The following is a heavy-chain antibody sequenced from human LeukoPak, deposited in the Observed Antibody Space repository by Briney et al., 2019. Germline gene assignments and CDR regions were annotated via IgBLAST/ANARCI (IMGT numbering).Heavy chain of an antibody. D-gene: IGHD1-26*01. CDR2: IFYRGST. Sequence: PSETLSLTCTVSGGSISSGSYYWGWIRQPPGKGLEWIGNIFYRGSTYYNPSLKSRVTISVDTSKNQFSLKLSSVTAADTAVYYCARKIGNSTPFNWFDPWGQGTLVTVSS. V-gene: IGHV4-39*07. CDR1: GGSISSGSYY. CDR3: ARKIGNSTPFNWFDP. J-gene: IGHJ5*02.